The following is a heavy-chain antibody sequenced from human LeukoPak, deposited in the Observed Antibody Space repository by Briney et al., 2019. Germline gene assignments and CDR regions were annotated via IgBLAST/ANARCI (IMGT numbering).Heavy chain of an antibody. V-gene: IGHV4-4*02. J-gene: IGHJ3*02. CDR2: IYYSGST. CDR3: ARRRGDGYSYGVRDAFDM. CDR1: GGSISSSNW. Sequence: SETLSLTCAVSGGSISSSNWWSWVRQPPRKGLEWIGTIYYSGSTYYNPSLKSRVTISVDTSKNQFSLKLSSVTAADTAVFYCARRRGDGYSYGVRDAFDMWGQGTMVTVSS. D-gene: IGHD5-18*01.